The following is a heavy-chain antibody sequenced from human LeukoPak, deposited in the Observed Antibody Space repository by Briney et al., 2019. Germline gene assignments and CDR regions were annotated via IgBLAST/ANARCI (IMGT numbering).Heavy chain of an antibody. Sequence: SETLSLTCIVSGGSIRNYYWNWIRQPPGKGLEWIGYTSDSGNTDYKPSLKSRVTISVDTSKNQFSLKLTSATAADTAVYYCARWHSHGRYFDYWGQGALVTVSS. V-gene: IGHV4-59*01. CDR3: ARWHSHGRYFDY. CDR2: TSDSGNT. J-gene: IGHJ4*02. D-gene: IGHD5-18*01. CDR1: GGSIRNYY.